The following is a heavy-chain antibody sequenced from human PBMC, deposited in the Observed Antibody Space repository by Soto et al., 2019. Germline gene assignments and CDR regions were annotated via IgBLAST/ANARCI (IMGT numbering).Heavy chain of an antibody. CDR2: IYYSGST. J-gene: IGHJ4*02. CDR3: ASSYSRDYYFDY. D-gene: IGHD6-13*01. V-gene: IGHV4-31*03. Sequence: PSETLSLTCTVSGGSISSGGYYWNWIRQHPGKGLEWIGYIYYSGSTYYNPSLKSRVTISVDTSKNQFSLKPSSVTAADTAVYYCASSYSRDYYFDYWGQGTLVTVSS. CDR1: GGSISSGGYY.